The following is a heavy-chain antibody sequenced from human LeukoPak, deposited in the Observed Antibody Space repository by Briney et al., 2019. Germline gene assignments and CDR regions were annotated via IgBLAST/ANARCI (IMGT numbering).Heavy chain of an antibody. Sequence: PSETLSLTCTVSGGSSSSNSYYWGWIRQPPGKGLEWIGSIYYSGSTYYNPALKSRVTISVDTSKNQFSLKLSSVTAADTAVYYCARVRSEYYGSGSSPEDYWGQGTLVTVSS. J-gene: IGHJ4*02. V-gene: IGHV4-39*07. D-gene: IGHD3-10*01. CDR3: ARVRSEYYGSGSSPEDY. CDR1: GGSSSSNSYY. CDR2: IYYSGST.